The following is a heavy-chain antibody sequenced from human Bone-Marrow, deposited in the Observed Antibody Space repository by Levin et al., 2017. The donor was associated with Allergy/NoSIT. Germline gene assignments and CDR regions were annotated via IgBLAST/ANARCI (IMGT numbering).Heavy chain of an antibody. V-gene: IGHV4-31*03. CDR3: ARGITVFGVVLAVNDAFDI. D-gene: IGHD3-3*01. Sequence: SQTLSLTCTVSGGSLRSGVYFWSWIRQLPGKGLEWIGYVSHSGITFYNQSLKSRVTISGDTSKSLFSLNLSSVTAADTAVYYCARGITVFGVVLAVNDAFDIWGQGTMVTVSS. CDR2: VSHSGIT. CDR1: GGSLRSGVYF. J-gene: IGHJ3*02.